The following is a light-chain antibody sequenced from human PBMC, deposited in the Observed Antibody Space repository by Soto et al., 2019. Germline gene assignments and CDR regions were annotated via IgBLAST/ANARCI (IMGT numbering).Light chain of an antibody. CDR1: SSNIGSNT. V-gene: IGLV1-44*01. Sequence: QSVLPQPPSASGTPGQRVTISCSGSSSNIGSNTVNWYQQLPGTAPKLLIYSNNQRPSGVPDRFSGSKSGTSASLAISGLQSEDEADYYCAAWDDSLIGVVFGGGTKLTVL. CDR3: AAWDDSLIGVV. J-gene: IGLJ2*01. CDR2: SNN.